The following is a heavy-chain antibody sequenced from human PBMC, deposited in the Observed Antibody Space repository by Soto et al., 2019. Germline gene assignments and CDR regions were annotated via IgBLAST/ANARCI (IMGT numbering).Heavy chain of an antibody. J-gene: IGHJ4*02. CDR3: ARDFYGGYTYGPGDY. V-gene: IGHV3-74*01. D-gene: IGHD5-18*01. Sequence: GGSLRLSCAASGFTFSSAWMHWVRQAPGKGLVWVSHIKSDGSGTSYADSVKGRFSISRDNAENTLYLQMNSLRAEDTAVYYCARDFYGGYTYGPGDYWGQGALVTVSS. CDR1: GFTFSSAW. CDR2: IKSDGSGT.